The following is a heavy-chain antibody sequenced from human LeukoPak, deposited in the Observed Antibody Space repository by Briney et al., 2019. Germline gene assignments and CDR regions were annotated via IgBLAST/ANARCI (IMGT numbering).Heavy chain of an antibody. V-gene: IGHV3-33*01. CDR1: RFTFSSYG. CDR3: GRDLAYSRLAY. Sequence: GGSLRLSCAASRFTFSSYGMDWVRQAPGKGLEWVAVIWYDGSNKYYADSVKGWFTICRDNSKSTLYLQMKSLRAEDAAVYSWGRDLAYSRLAYWGQGMLVTVSS. J-gene: IGHJ4*02. CDR2: IWYDGSNK. D-gene: IGHD3-16*01.